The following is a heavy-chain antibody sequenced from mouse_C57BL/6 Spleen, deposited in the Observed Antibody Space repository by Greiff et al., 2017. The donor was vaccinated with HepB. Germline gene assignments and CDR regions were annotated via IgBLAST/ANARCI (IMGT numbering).Heavy chain of an antibody. Sequence: EVKVVESGEGLVKPGGSLKLSCAASGFTFSSYAMSWVRQTPEKRLEWVAYISSGGDYIYYADTVKGRFPISRDNARNTLYLQMSSLKSEDTAMYYCTRVDGYYENFDYWGQGTTLTVSS. CDR1: GFTFSSYA. CDR3: TRVDGYYENFDY. V-gene: IGHV5-9-1*02. CDR2: ISSGGDYI. D-gene: IGHD2-3*01. J-gene: IGHJ2*01.